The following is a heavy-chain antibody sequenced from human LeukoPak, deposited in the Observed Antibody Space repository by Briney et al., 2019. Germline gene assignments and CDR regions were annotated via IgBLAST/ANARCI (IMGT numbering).Heavy chain of an antibody. V-gene: IGHV3-21*01. CDR1: GFTFSSYA. J-gene: IGHJ4*02. D-gene: IGHD6-19*01. CDR3: ARDFYSSGWSKFDY. Sequence: PGGSLKLSCAASGFTFSSYAMSWVRQAPGKGLEWVSSISSSSSYIYYADSVKGRFTISRDNAKNSLYLQMNSLRAEDTAVYYCARDFYSSGWSKFDYWGQGTLVTVSS. CDR2: ISSSSSYI.